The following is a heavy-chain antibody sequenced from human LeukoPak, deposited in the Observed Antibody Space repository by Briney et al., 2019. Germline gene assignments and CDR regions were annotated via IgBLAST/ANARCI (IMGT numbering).Heavy chain of an antibody. Sequence: SQTLSLTCTVSGGSISSGGYYWSWIRQHTGKGLEWLGYINYSGSTDYNPSLKSRVTISVDTSKNRFSLKLTSVTAADTALYFCARNYYDSNGCPDAFDIWGQGTLVSVSS. D-gene: IGHD3-22*01. CDR3: ARNYYDSNGCPDAFDI. J-gene: IGHJ3*02. CDR2: INYSGST. V-gene: IGHV4-31*03. CDR1: GGSISSGGYY.